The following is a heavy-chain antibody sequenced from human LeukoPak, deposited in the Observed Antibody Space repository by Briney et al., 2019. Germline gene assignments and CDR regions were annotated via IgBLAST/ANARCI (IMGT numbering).Heavy chain of an antibody. V-gene: IGHV4-34*01. CDR2: INHGGST. CDR3: ARGVNSGYFDY. J-gene: IGHJ4*02. Sequence: SETLSLTCAVYGGSFSGDFWSWIRQSPGKGLEWIGEINHGGSTTYNPSLQSRVTMSVDTSTNQFSLKLTSVTAADTAVYYCARGVNSGYFDYCGQGTLVTVSS. CDR1: GGSFSGDF. D-gene: IGHD1-26*01.